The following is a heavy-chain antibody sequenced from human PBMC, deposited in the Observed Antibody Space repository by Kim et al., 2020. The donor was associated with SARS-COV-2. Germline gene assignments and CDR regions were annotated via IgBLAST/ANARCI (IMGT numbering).Heavy chain of an antibody. D-gene: IGHD6-13*01. J-gene: IGHJ5*02. CDR1: GFTFSSYS. Sequence: WGSLRLSCAASGFTFSSYSMNWVRQAPGKGLEWVSSISSSSSYIYYADSVKGRFTISRDNAKNSLYLQMNSLRAEDTAVYYCASPNIAAAGTRRAQGPWGQGTLVTVSS. V-gene: IGHV3-21*01. CDR2: ISSSSSYI. CDR3: ASPNIAAAGTRRAQGP.